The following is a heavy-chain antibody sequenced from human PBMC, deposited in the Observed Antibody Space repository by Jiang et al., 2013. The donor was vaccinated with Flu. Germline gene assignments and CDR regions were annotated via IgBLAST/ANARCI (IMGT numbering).Heavy chain of an antibody. V-gene: IGHV3-33*01. CDR1: GFTFSSYG. J-gene: IGHJ6*02. D-gene: IGHD3-16*01. CDR2: IWYDGSNK. Sequence: RLSCAASGFTFSSYGMHWVRQAPGKGLEWVAVIWYDGSNKYYADSVKGRFTISRDNSKNTLYLQMNSLRAEDTAVYYCARSHLGGGAHYYYGMDVWGQGTTVTVSS. CDR3: ARSHLGGGAHYYYGMDV.